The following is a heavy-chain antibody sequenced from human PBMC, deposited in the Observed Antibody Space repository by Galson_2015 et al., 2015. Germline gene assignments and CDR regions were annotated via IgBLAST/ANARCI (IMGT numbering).Heavy chain of an antibody. Sequence: SLRLSCAGSGFTFSDYYMSWIRQAPGKGLEWVSYISSSGSTIYYADSVKGRFTISRDNAKNSLYLQMNSLRAEDTAVYYCARDRAFDHPFDYWGQGTLVTVSS. CDR3: ARDRAFDHPFDY. CDR2: ISSSGSTI. CDR1: GFTFSDYY. J-gene: IGHJ4*02. V-gene: IGHV3-11*01. D-gene: IGHD1-14*01.